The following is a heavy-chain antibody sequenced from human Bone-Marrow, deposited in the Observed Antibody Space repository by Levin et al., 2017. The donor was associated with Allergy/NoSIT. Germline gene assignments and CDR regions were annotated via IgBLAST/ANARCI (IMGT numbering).Heavy chain of an antibody. J-gene: IGHJ4*02. D-gene: IGHD6-19*01. V-gene: IGHV3-23*01. CDR1: GFTFSRYA. CDR3: AKDHPSSGWPAFDY. Sequence: GGSLRLSCAASGFTFSRYAMSWVRQAPGRGLEWVASVNNGGNAYYGDSVKGRFTVSRDNSRNTLDLQMNSLRDDDTAIYFCAKDHPSSGWPAFDYWGQGTLVTVSS. CDR2: VNNGGNA.